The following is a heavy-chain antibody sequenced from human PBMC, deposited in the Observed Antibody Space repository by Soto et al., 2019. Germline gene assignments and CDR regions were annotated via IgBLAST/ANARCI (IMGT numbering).Heavy chain of an antibody. CDR1: GGTIINYD. Sequence: SGTLCLTCIVSGGTIINYDWSWIRQPPGKGLEWIGYIYYTGSTNYNPSLKSRVAMSVDTSKNQLSLKLSSLTAADTAVYYCARWSNGGDYWGQGTLVTVSS. V-gene: IGHV4-59*01. D-gene: IGHD2-8*01. CDR3: ARWSNGGDY. CDR2: IYYTGST. J-gene: IGHJ4*02.